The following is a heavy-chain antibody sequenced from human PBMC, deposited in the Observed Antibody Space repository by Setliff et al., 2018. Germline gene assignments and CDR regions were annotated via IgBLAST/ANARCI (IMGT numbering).Heavy chain of an antibody. Sequence: PGGSLRLSCEGSGFSFTDYSMNWVRQAPGKRLEWVSGVSGGGTVKHYAESVKGRFTISRDNAKNSLYLQMNSLRAEDTAVYYCARDHNYAYDYWGQGTLVTVSS. D-gene: IGHD1-1*01. CDR2: VSGGGTVK. CDR3: ARDHNYAYDY. CDR1: GFSFTDYS. J-gene: IGHJ4*02. V-gene: IGHV3-21*01.